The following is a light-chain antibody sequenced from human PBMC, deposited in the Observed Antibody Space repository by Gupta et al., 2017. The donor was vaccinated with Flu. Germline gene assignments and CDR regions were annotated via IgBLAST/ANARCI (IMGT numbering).Light chain of an antibody. CDR3: QQFNNWPFT. J-gene: IGKJ5*01. CDR2: DAS. CDR1: QKVGVD. Sequence: TQSPATLSVSPGEGATLSCRASQKVGVDLAWYQQKPGQPPRPLIYDASFRATGVPARFTASGSGTDFTLTISSLQSEDFAVYFCQQFNNWPFTFGQGTRLDIK. V-gene: IGKV3-15*01.